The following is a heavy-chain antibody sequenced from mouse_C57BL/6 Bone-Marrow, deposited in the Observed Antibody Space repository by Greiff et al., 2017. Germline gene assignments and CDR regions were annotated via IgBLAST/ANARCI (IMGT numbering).Heavy chain of an antibody. J-gene: IGHJ3*02. Sequence: QVTLKQSGPGLLQPSQTVSLTCSFSGFSLSTFGMGVGWIRPPSGKGLEWLAHPWWGDAKYYNPVLKSRLTITKDTSKNPLFLQIANVDTADTASYYCARSYGYDGWGQGTLVTVSA. CDR2: PWWGDAK. D-gene: IGHD2-2*01. V-gene: IGHV8-8*01. CDR3: ARSYGYDG. CDR1: GFSLSTFGMG.